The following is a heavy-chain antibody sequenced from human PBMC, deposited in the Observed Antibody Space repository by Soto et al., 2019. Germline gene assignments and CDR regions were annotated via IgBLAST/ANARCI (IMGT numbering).Heavy chain of an antibody. D-gene: IGHD3-22*01. CDR1: GFTFSSYA. CDR2: ISGSGGST. Sequence: GGSLRLSCAASGFTFSSYAMSWVRQAPGKGLEWVSAISGSGGSTYYADSVKGRFTISRDNSKNTLYLQMNSLRAEDTAVYYCAKDPGYDSSGDYDYWGQGTLVTVSS. V-gene: IGHV3-23*01. J-gene: IGHJ4*02. CDR3: AKDPGYDSSGDYDY.